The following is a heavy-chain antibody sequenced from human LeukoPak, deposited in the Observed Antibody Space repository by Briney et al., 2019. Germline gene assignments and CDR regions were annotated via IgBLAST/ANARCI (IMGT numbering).Heavy chain of an antibody. J-gene: IGHJ4*02. Sequence: GGSLTLSCAPSGFTFSSYAMSWARQPPGKGREWVSGISGSGGRTYYADSVKGRFNISRDNSKNTLYLQMNSLRAEDTAVYYCAKGLVYGDDYWGQGTLVTVSS. CDR3: AKGLVYGDDY. D-gene: IGHD4-17*01. CDR2: ISGSGGRT. CDR1: GFTFSSYA. V-gene: IGHV3-23*01.